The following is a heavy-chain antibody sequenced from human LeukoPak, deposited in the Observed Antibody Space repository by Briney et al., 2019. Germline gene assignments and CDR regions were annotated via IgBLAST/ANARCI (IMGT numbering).Heavy chain of an antibody. CDR1: GFTFSGYA. CDR3: AKTPTPAAVGNPFDY. Sequence: PGGSLRLSCAASGFTFSGYAMTWVRQAPGKGLEWVSGISVSGDSTYYADSVKGRLTISRDKSKNTLYLQMNTLRAEDTAVYYCAKTPTPAAVGNPFDYWGQGTLVTVSS. J-gene: IGHJ4*02. D-gene: IGHD6-13*01. V-gene: IGHV3-23*01. CDR2: ISVSGDST.